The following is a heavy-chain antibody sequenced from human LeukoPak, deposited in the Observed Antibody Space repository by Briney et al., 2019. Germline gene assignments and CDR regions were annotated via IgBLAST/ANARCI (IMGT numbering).Heavy chain of an antibody. V-gene: IGHV4-61*01. CDR1: GGYVNRGTFF. CDR3: ARSPSGYRLDS. Sequence: SETLSLTCAVSGGYVNRGTFFWTWIRKPPGKGLEWIGYISNSGSTNYHPSLKSRVTISSDTSKTQFTLKLTSVTAADTAVYYCARSPSGYRLDSWGQGTLVTVSS. D-gene: IGHD3-22*01. J-gene: IGHJ4*02. CDR2: ISNSGST.